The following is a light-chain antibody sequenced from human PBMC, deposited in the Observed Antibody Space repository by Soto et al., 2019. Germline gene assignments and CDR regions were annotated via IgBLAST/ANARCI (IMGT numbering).Light chain of an antibody. CDR2: GAS. J-gene: IGKJ4*01. CDR3: QQYENWPQLT. Sequence: IVMTQSPATLFVSPGERATLSCRASQSVGGDLAWYQRKPGQAPRLLIYGASSRAPGIPARFSGSGSGTEFTLTISSLQSEDTAVYYCQQYENWPQLTFGGGTKVDIK. V-gene: IGKV3-15*01. CDR1: QSVGGD.